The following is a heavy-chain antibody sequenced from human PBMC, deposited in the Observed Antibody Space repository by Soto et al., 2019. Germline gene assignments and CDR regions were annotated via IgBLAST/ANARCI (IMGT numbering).Heavy chain of an antibody. CDR3: ASGIVVVNDPPGAFDI. CDR2: ISAYNGNT. D-gene: IGHD2-21*01. Sequence: QVQLVQSGAEVKKPGASVKVSCKASGYTFTSYGISWVRQAPGQGLEWMGWISAYNGNTNYAQKLQGRVTMTTDTSTSTAYMELRSLRSYDTAVDYCASGIVVVNDPPGAFDIWGQGTMVTVSS. V-gene: IGHV1-18*04. CDR1: GYTFTSYG. J-gene: IGHJ3*02.